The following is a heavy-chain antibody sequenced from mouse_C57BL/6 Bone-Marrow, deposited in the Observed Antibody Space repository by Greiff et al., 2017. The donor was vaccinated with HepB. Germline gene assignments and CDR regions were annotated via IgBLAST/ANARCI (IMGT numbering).Heavy chain of an antibody. V-gene: IGHV10-1*01. Sequence: EVHLVESGGGLVQPKGSLKLSCAASGFSFNTYAMNWVRQAPGKGLEWVARIRSKSNNYATYYADSVKDRFTISRDDSESMLYLQMNNLKTEDTAMYYCVRQDGYYPYFDYWGQGTTLTVSS. CDR3: VRQDGYYPYFDY. CDR2: IRSKSNNYAT. D-gene: IGHD2-3*01. J-gene: IGHJ2*01. CDR1: GFSFNTYA.